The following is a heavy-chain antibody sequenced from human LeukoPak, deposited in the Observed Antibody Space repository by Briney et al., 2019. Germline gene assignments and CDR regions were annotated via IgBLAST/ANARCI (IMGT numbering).Heavy chain of an antibody. CDR2: IYTSGST. Sequence: SETLSLTCTVSGGSISSYYWSWIRQPAGKGLEWIGRIYTSGSTNYNPSLKSRVTMSVDTSKNQFSLKLSSVTAADTAVYYCARDLGSSWYHWFDPWGQGTLVTVSS. J-gene: IGHJ5*02. CDR1: GGSISSYY. CDR3: ARDLGSSWYHWFDP. V-gene: IGHV4-4*07. D-gene: IGHD6-13*01.